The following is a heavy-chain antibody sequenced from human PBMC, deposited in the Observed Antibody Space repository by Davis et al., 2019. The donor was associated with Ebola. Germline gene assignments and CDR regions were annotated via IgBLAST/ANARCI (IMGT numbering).Heavy chain of an antibody. D-gene: IGHD2-21*02. CDR3: ARTLRHIVVVTGGTGRYFDL. V-gene: IGHV4-31*03. CDR2: IYYSGST. Sequence: MPSETLSLTCTVSGGSISSGGYYWSWIRQHPGKGLEWIGYIYYSGSTYYNPSLKSRVTISVDTSKNQFSLKLSSVTAADTAVYYCARTLRHIVVVTGGTGRYFDLWGRGTLVTVSS. J-gene: IGHJ2*01. CDR1: GGSISSGGYY.